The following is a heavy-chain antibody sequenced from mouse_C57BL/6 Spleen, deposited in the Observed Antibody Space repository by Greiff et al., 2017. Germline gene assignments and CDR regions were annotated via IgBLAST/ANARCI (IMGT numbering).Heavy chain of an antibody. CDR3: AGLYVGYFDY. CDR2: INPSSGYT. Sequence: VMLVESGAELARPGASVKMSCKASGYTFTSYTMHWVKQRPGQGLEWIGYINPSSGYTKYNQKFKDKATLTADKSSSTAYMQLSSLTSEDSAVYYCAGLYVGYFDYWGQGTTLTVSS. CDR1: GYTFTSYT. V-gene: IGHV1-4*01. J-gene: IGHJ2*01. D-gene: IGHD6-1*01.